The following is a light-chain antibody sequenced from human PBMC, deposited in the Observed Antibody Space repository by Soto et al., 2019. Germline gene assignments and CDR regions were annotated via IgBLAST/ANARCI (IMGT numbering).Light chain of an antibody. Sequence: QSALSQPASVSGSPGQPVTISCTGTSSDIGSYNLVSWYHHRPGQAPKLVIYEVTRRPSVDSNRFSGSKSGNTASLTIAGLQPDDEGDYYCCSYAGGRTFVVFGGGTKLTVL. CDR2: EVT. V-gene: IGLV2-23*02. CDR3: CSYAGGRTFVV. CDR1: SSDIGSYNL. J-gene: IGLJ3*02.